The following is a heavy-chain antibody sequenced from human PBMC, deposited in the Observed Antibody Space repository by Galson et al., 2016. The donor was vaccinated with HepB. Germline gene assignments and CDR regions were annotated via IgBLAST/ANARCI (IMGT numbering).Heavy chain of an antibody. CDR3: ARDRPGYTRGTEYSRYYYYGMDV. CDR2: INLDSGST. J-gene: IGHJ6*02. Sequence: SVKVSCKASGYTFTNYYMHWVRQAPGQGFEWMGIINLDSGSTSNPQKFQGRLTMTRDTSTSTVYMELSSLRSGDTAVYYCARDRPGYTRGTEYSRYYYYGMDVWGQGTTVTVSS. D-gene: IGHD6-13*01. V-gene: IGHV1-46*01. CDR1: GYTFTNYY.